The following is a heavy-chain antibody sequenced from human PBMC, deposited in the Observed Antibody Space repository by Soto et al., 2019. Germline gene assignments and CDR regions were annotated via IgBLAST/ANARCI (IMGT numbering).Heavy chain of an antibody. CDR2: IRSKANSYET. Sequence: EVQLVESGGGLVQPGGSLKLSCAASGFTFSGSAMHWVRQASGKGLEWVGGIRSKANSYETAYAASVKGRFTISRDDSKNTAYLQMNSLKTEDTDVYYCTRHSSTDWFDPWGQGTLVTVSS. V-gene: IGHV3-73*01. J-gene: IGHJ5*02. CDR3: TRHSSTDWFDP. D-gene: IGHD1-1*01. CDR1: GFTFSGSA.